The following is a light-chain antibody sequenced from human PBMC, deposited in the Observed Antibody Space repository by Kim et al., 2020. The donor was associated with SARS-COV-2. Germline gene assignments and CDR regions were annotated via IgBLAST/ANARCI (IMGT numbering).Light chain of an antibody. CDR3: QKYNSAPWT. CDR1: QGIANS. V-gene: IGKV1-27*01. CDR2: AAS. J-gene: IGKJ1*01. Sequence: SVGERVTITGRASQGIANSLAWHQQKPGKVPQVLIYAASTMQSGVPPRFSGSGSGTEFTLTIGGLQTEDVATYYCQKYNSAPWTFGPGTKVDIK.